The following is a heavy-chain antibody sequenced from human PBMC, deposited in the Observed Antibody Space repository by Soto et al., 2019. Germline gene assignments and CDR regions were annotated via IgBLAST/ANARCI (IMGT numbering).Heavy chain of an antibody. V-gene: IGHV4-31*03. J-gene: IGHJ6*02. D-gene: IGHD4-17*01. CDR3: ARELTRDDYGDYADGDYYYYYGMDV. CDR1: GGSISSGGYY. CDR2: IYYSGST. Sequence: SETLSLTCTVSGGSISSGGYYWSWIRQHPGKGLEWIGYIYYSGSTYYNPSLKSRVTISVDTSKNQFSLKLSSVTAADTAVYYCARELTRDDYGDYADGDYYYYYGMDVWGQGTTVTVSS.